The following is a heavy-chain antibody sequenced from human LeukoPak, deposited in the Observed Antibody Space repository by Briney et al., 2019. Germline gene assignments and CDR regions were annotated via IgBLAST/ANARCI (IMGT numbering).Heavy chain of an antibody. CDR3: ARSDSSGLRPNDY. D-gene: IGHD3-22*01. V-gene: IGHV1-2*02. J-gene: IGHJ4*02. Sequence: ASVKVSRKASGYTFTSYYMHWVRQAPGQGLEWMGWINPNSGGTNYAQKFQGRVTMTRDTSISTAYMELSRLRSDDTAVYYCARSDSSGLRPNDYWGQGTLVTVSS. CDR2: INPNSGGT. CDR1: GYTFTSYY.